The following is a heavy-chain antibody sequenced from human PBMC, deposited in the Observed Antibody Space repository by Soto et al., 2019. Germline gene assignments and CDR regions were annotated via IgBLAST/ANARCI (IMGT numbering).Heavy chain of an antibody. Sequence: PWETLSLTCTVSGGSISSYYWSWIRQPPGKGLEWIGYIYYSGSTNYSPSLKSRVTISVDTSKNQFSLKLSSVTAADTAVYYCARSSKTYYDFWSGYYGSGYYGMDVWGQGTTVTVSS. CDR3: ARSSKTYYDFWSGYYGSGYYGMDV. J-gene: IGHJ6*02. V-gene: IGHV4-59*01. CDR2: IYYSGST. CDR1: GGSISSYY. D-gene: IGHD3-3*01.